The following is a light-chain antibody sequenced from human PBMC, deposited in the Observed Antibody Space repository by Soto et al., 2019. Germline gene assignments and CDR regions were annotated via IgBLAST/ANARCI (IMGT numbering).Light chain of an antibody. CDR1: QSVSSY. V-gene: IGKV3-11*01. CDR2: DAS. J-gene: IGKJ5*01. Sequence: EIVLTQSPATLSVSPGERATLSCRASQSVSSYLAWYQQKPGQAPRLLIYDASNRATGIPARFSGSGSGTDFTPTISSLEPEDFAVYYCQQRSNWPPITFGQGTRLEIK. CDR3: QQRSNWPPIT.